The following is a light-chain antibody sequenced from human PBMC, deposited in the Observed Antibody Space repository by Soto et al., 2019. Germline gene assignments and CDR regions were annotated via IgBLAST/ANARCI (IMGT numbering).Light chain of an antibody. CDR3: QQYASSPRT. V-gene: IGKV3-20*01. CDR1: QSVRNNY. CDR2: GAS. J-gene: IGKJ1*01. Sequence: EIVLTQSPGTLSLSPGERATLSCRASQSVRNNYLAWYQQKPGQAPRLLIYGASTRATGIPDRFSGSGSGTDFTLTISRLEPEDFAVYYCQQYASSPRTFGQGTKVDI.